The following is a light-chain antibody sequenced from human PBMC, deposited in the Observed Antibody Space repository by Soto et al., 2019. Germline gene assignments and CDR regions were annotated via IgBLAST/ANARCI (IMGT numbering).Light chain of an antibody. J-gene: IGKJ4*01. CDR3: QQYGSSPT. Sequence: IVLTQSPCTVSLSPGESATLSCRASQSISRSDLAWYQHRPGQSPRLLIYATSSRATGIPDRFTGGGAGTGFTLTISRLEPEDSAVYYCQQYGSSPTFGGGTKVDIK. CDR2: ATS. V-gene: IGKV3-20*01. CDR1: QSISRSD.